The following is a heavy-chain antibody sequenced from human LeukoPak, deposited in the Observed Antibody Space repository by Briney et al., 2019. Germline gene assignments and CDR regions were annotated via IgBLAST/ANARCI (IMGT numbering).Heavy chain of an antibody. Sequence: GASVKVSCKTSGYAFNAYYIHWVRQAPGRRLEWMGWISPNTGDANYAHNFRGRVTMTRDTSISAAYMELSSLRSEDAAVYYCARGEFGEVLDFWGQGSLVSVSS. D-gene: IGHD3-16*01. V-gene: IGHV1-2*07. CDR1: GYAFNAYY. CDR2: ISPNTGDA. CDR3: ARGEFGEVLDF. J-gene: IGHJ4*02.